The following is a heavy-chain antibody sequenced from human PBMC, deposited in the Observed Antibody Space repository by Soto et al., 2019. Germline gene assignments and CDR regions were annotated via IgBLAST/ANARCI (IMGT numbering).Heavy chain of an antibody. CDR1: GFTVSSNY. J-gene: IGHJ4*02. D-gene: IGHD3-16*02. Sequence: EVLLVESGGGLIQPGGSLRLSCAASGFTVSSNYMSWVRQAPGKGLEWVSVIYSGGSTYYADSVKGRLTISSDNSKNLLYLQMNSLRAEDTAVYYCARAAPVWGSYRLHWGQGTLVAVSS. CDR3: ARAAPVWGSYRLH. CDR2: IYSGGST. V-gene: IGHV3-53*01.